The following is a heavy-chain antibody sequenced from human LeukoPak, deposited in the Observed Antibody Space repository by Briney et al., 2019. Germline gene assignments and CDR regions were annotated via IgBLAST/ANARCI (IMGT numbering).Heavy chain of an antibody. V-gene: IGHV3-74*01. CDR1: GFTFSNYW. J-gene: IGHJ4*02. Sequence: PGGSLRLSCVASGFTFSNYWMHWVRQAPGKGLVWVSRINSDGSTTNYADSVKGRFTISRDNARNTLYLQMTSLRAEDTAVYYCLRDPGGDYFDYWGQGTLVTVSS. CDR3: LRDPGGDYFDY. CDR2: INSDGSTT. D-gene: IGHD1-14*01.